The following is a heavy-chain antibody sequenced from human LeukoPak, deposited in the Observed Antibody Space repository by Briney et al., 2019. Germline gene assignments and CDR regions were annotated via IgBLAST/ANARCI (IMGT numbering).Heavy chain of an antibody. CDR1: GYSFTNHW. D-gene: IGHD1-26*01. V-gene: IGHV5-51*01. CDR3: ARLPQWGGTYHFDY. Sequence: GESLKISCKGSGYSFTNHWIGLVRQMPGKGLELMGIIYPGDSDTRYSPSFQGQVTISADKSISMAYLQWSSLKASDTAMYYCARLPQWGGTYHFDYWGQGALLTVSS. J-gene: IGHJ4*02. CDR2: IYPGDSDT.